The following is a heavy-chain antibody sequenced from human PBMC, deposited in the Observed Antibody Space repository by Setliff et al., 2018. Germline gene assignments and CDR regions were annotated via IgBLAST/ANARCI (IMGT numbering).Heavy chain of an antibody. J-gene: IGHJ1*01. CDR3: ARDPWQWLTTFTSAEYFQH. V-gene: IGHV1-69*06. D-gene: IGHD6-19*01. CDR2: IIPIFGTA. Sequence: VASVKVSCKASGGTFSSYAISWVRQAPGQGLEWMGRIIPIFGTANYAQKCQGRVTITADKSTSTAYMELSSLRSEDTAVYYCARDPWQWLTTFTSAEYFQHWGQGTLVSVSS. CDR1: GGTFSSYA.